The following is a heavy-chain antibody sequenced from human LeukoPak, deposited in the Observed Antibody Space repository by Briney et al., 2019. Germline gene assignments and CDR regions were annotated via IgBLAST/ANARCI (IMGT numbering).Heavy chain of an antibody. Sequence: GESLKISCKGSGHSFTSYWIGWVRQMPGKGLEWMGIIYPGDSDTRYSPSFQGQVTISADKSISTAYLQWSSLKASDTAMYYCARLSYYYGSGSYYRSHDAFDIWGQGTMVTVSS. CDR2: IYPGDSDT. CDR1: GHSFTSYW. J-gene: IGHJ3*02. D-gene: IGHD3-10*01. CDR3: ARLSYYYGSGSYYRSHDAFDI. V-gene: IGHV5-51*01.